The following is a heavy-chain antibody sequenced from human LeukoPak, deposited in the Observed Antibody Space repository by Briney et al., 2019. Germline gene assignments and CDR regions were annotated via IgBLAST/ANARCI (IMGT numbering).Heavy chain of an antibody. V-gene: IGHV1-2*02. CDR2: INPNSGGT. D-gene: IGHD6-13*01. CDR3: ARESRIAAAGYIDY. CDR1: GYTFTGYY. J-gene: IGHJ4*02. Sequence: ASVKVSCKASGYTFTGYYMHWVRQAPGQGLEWMGWINPNSGGTNYAQKYQGRVTMTRDTSISTAYMELSRLRSDGTAVYYCARESRIAAAGYIDYWGQGTLVTVSS.